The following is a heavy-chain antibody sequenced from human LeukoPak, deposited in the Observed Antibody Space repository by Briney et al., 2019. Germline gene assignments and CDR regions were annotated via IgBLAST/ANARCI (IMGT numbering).Heavy chain of an antibody. CDR2: INAGNGQT. CDR3: ARAGVVEMATIGFDY. CDR1: GYTFTSYA. J-gene: IGHJ4*02. Sequence: ASVKVSCKASGYTFTSYAIHWVRQAHGQRLEWMGWINAGNGQTKYSQKFQRRVTITRDTSASTAYMELSSLRSEDTAVYYCARAGVVEMATIGFDYWGQGTLVTVSS. D-gene: IGHD5-24*01. V-gene: IGHV1-3*01.